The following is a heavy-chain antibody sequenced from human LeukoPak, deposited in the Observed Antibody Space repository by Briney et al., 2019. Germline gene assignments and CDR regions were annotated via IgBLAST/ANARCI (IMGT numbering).Heavy chain of an antibody. Sequence: GGSLRLSCAASGIIFSNYGMHWVRQGPGKGLEWVAVISDDGSDKYYADSVKGRFTISRDNAKNSLYLQMNSLRAEDTAVYYCARDSSGYSIRLGGFDYWGQGTLVTVSS. CDR3: ARDSSGYSIRLGGFDY. J-gene: IGHJ4*02. CDR2: ISDDGSDK. V-gene: IGHV3-30*03. CDR1: GIIFSNYG. D-gene: IGHD3-22*01.